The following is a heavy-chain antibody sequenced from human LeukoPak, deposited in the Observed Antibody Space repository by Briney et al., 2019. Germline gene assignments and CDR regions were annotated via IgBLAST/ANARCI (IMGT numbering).Heavy chain of an antibody. J-gene: IGHJ5*02. CDR1: GFTFSSYA. D-gene: IGHD2-21*02. CDR3: ARQVVTARAWFDP. CDR2: ISGSGGST. Sequence: GGSLRLSCAASGFTFSSYAMSWVRQAPGKGLEWVSGISGSGGSTYYTDSVKGRFTISRDNSKNTLYLQMGSLRAEDMAVYYCARQVVTARAWFDPWGQGTLVTVSS. V-gene: IGHV3-23*01.